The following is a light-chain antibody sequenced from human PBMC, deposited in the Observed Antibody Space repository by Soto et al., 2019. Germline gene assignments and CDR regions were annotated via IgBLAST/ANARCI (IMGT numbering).Light chain of an antibody. CDR3: QQRNVWPPIT. J-gene: IGKJ5*01. CDR1: ENVRTF. Sequence: ELVLPQSPATLSLSPGARSTLSGRASENVRTFVDWYQQNPGQAPRLLIFDASNRANGVPARFGGSGSGTDFTLTINSLEPEDFAVYYCQQRNVWPPITVGQGTRLEIK. V-gene: IGKV3-11*01. CDR2: DAS.